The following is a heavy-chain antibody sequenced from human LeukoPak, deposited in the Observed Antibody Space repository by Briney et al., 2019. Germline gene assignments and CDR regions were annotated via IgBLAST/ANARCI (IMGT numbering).Heavy chain of an antibody. Sequence: LETLSLTCAVYGGSFSGYYWSWIRQPPGKGLEWIGEINHSGSTNYNPSLKSRVTISVDTSKNQFSLKLSSVTAADTAVYYCARGDYDRDIWGQGTMVTVSS. CDR2: INHSGST. V-gene: IGHV4-34*01. CDR3: ARGDYDRDI. D-gene: IGHD3-16*01. J-gene: IGHJ3*02. CDR1: GGSFSGYY.